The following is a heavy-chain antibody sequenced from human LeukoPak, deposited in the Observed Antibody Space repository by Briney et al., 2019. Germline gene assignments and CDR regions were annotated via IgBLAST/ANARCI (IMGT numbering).Heavy chain of an antibody. CDR3: ARAARNWFDP. CDR1: GFTFDDYG. Sequence: PGGSLRLSCAASGFTFDDYGMSWVRQAPGKGLEWVSGINWNGGSTGYADSVKGRFTISRDNAKNSLHLQMNRLRAEDTALYHCARAARNWFDPWGQGTLVTVSS. J-gene: IGHJ5*02. V-gene: IGHV3-20*01. CDR2: INWNGGST.